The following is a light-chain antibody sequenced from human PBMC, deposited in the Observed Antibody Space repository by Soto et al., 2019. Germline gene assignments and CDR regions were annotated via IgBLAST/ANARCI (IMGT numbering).Light chain of an antibody. CDR2: GAS. J-gene: IGKJ2*01. CDR3: QQYGSSTPMYT. V-gene: IGKV3-20*01. Sequence: ELVLTQSPGTLSLSPGERATLSCRASQSVSSSYLAWYQQKPGQAPRLLIYGASSRATGIPDRFSGSGSGTDFTLTISRLEPEDFAVYYCQQYGSSTPMYTFGQGTKLQIK. CDR1: QSVSSSY.